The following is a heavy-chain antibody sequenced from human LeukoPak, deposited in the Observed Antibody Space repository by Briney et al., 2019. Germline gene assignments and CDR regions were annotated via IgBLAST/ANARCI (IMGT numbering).Heavy chain of an antibody. CDR1: GFTFSSYA. Sequence: GGSLRLSCAASGFTFSSYAMHWVRQAPGKGLEWVAYIQYDGSNKDYADSVKGRFTISRDNPKNTLYLQMSGLRDEDTAVYYCAKDGAHRVLVATSYFDYWGQGTLVTVSS. J-gene: IGHJ4*02. CDR2: IQYDGSNK. V-gene: IGHV3-30*02. D-gene: IGHD4-23*01. CDR3: AKDGAHRVLVATSYFDY.